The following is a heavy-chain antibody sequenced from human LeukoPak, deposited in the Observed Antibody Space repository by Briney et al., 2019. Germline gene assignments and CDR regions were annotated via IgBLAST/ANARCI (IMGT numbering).Heavy chain of an antibody. CDR3: ARGIQLWSGPDSHYYFDY. CDR2: IYYSGST. Sequence: SETLSLTCTVSGGSVSSGSYYWSWIRQPPGKGLEWIGYIYYSGSTNYNPSLKSRVTISVDTSKNQFSLKLSSVTAADTAVYYCARGIQLWSGPDSHYYFDYWGQGTLVTVSS. V-gene: IGHV4-61*01. J-gene: IGHJ4*02. D-gene: IGHD5-18*01. CDR1: GGSVSSGSYY.